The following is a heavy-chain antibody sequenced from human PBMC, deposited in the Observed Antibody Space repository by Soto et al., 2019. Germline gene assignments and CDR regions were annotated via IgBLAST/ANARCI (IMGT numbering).Heavy chain of an antibody. CDR3: ARRKNCGGDCYFPGGAGDWYFDL. J-gene: IGHJ2*01. Sequence: GGSLRLSCAASGFTVSSNYMSWVRQAPGKGLEWVSVIYSGGSTYYADSVKGRFTISRHNSKNTLYLQMNSLRAEDTAVYYCARRKNCGGDCYFPGGAGDWYFDLWGRGTLVTVSS. CDR2: IYSGGST. D-gene: IGHD2-21*01. CDR1: GFTVSSNY. V-gene: IGHV3-53*04.